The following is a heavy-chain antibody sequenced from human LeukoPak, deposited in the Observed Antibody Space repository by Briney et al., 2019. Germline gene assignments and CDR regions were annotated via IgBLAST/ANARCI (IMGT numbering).Heavy chain of an antibody. D-gene: IGHD6-13*01. CDR3: AKGGQQLVSYFDY. J-gene: IGHJ4*02. Sequence: GGSLRLSCAASGFTFSTYSMNWVRQAPGKGLEWLSYIGSTSSTIYYADSVKGRFTISRDNAKNSLYLQMNSLRAEDTAVYYCAKGGQQLVSYFDYWGQGTLVTVSS. V-gene: IGHV3-48*01. CDR1: GFTFSTYS. CDR2: IGSTSSTI.